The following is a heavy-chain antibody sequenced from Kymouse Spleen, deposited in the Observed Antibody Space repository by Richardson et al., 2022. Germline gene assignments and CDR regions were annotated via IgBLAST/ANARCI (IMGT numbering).Heavy chain of an antibody. Sequence: EVQLVESGGGLVQPGRSLRLSCAASGFTFDDYAMHWVRQAPGKGLEWVSGISWNSGSIGYADSVKGRFTISRDNAKNSLYLQMNSLRAEDTALYYCAKDPPVDGRLGPRDHGHRLL. J-gene: IGHJ6*02. CDR1: GFTFDDYA. D-gene: IGHD6-19*01. V-gene: IGHV3-9*01. CDR2: ISWNSGSI. CDR3: AKDPPVDGR.